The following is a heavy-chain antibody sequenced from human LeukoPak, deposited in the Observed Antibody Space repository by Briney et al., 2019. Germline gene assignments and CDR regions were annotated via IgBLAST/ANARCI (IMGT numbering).Heavy chain of an antibody. CDR1: GFTFSSYP. Sequence: PGGSLRLSCAASGFTFSSYPINWVRQMPGKGLGWMGIIYPGDSDTRYSPSFQGQVTISADKSISTAYLQWSSLKASDTAMYYCARNLKGSGNYYNPDYWGQGTLVTVSS. J-gene: IGHJ4*02. CDR2: IYPGDSDT. CDR3: ARNLKGSGNYYNPDY. D-gene: IGHD3-10*01. V-gene: IGHV5-51*01.